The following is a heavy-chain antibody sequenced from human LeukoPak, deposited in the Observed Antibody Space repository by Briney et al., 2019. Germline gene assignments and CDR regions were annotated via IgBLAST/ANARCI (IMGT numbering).Heavy chain of an antibody. CDR2: LSYSGTS. CDR1: GGSITSNY. V-gene: IGHV4-59*08. J-gene: IGHJ2*01. CDR3: ARMQGPRYFDL. Sequence: SETLSLTCTVSGGSITSNYWSWIRQPPGKGLEWIGFLSYSGTSYYNPSLKSRVTISLDTSKNQLSLKLSSVTAADTAVYYCARMQGPRYFDLWGRGTLVTVSS.